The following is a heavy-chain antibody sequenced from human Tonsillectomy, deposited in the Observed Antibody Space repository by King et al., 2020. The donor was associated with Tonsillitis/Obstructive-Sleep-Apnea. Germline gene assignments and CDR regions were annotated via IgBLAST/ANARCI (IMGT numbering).Heavy chain of an antibody. CDR1: GFTFSDYY. Sequence: VQLVESGGGLVKPGGSLRLSCAASGFTFSDYYMRWIRQAPGKGREGVSYISSSSSYTNYADSVKGRFTISRDNAKNSLYLKMNSLRAEDTAVYYCARKGGTTVTYWYFDLWGRGTLVTVSS. J-gene: IGHJ2*01. D-gene: IGHD4-17*01. CDR2: ISSSSSYT. CDR3: ARKGGTTVTYWYFDL. V-gene: IGHV3-11*05.